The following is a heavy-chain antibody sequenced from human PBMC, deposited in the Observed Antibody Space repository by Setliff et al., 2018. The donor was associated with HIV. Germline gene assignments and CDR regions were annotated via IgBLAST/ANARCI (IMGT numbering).Heavy chain of an antibody. Sequence: ASVKVSCKASGYSFINYGINWVRQATGQGLEWMGWMNPKSGNTGYEQRFQGRVTITADESTTTVYMEVRSLKSEDTALYYCAKGPLYGYDRGYFDYWGQGTLVTVSS. V-gene: IGHV1-8*03. CDR3: AKGPLYGYDRGYFDY. CDR1: GYSFINYG. CDR2: MNPKSGNT. D-gene: IGHD5-12*01. J-gene: IGHJ4*02.